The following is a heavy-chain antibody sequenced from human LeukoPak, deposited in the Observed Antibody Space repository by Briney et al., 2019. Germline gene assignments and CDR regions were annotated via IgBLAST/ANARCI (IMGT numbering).Heavy chain of an antibody. D-gene: IGHD5-12*01. CDR1: GFTFSSYE. CDR3: ARRRGYSGYDDFDY. J-gene: IGHJ4*02. Sequence: GGSLRFSCAASGFTFSSYEMNWVRQAPGKGLEWVSYISSSGSTIYYADSVKGRFTISRDNAKNSLYLQMNSLRAEDTAVYYCARRRGYSGYDDFDYWGQGTLVTVSS. V-gene: IGHV3-48*03. CDR2: ISSSGSTI.